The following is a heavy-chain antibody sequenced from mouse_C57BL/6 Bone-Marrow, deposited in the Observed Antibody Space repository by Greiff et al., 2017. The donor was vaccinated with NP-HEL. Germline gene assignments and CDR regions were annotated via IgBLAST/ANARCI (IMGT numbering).Heavy chain of an antibody. CDR3: ARPGFSYAMDY. J-gene: IGHJ4*01. CDR2: ISSGSSTI. V-gene: IGHV5-17*01. Sequence: EVQVVESGGGLVKPGGSLKLSCAASGFTFSDYGMHWVRQAPEKGLEWVAYISSGSSTIYYADTVKGRVTISRDNAKNTLFLQMTSLRSEDTAMYYCARPGFSYAMDYWGQGTSVTVSS. CDR1: GFTFSDYG.